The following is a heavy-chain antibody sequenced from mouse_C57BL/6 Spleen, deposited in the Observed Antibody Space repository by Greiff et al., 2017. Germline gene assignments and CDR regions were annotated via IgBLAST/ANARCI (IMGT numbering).Heavy chain of an antibody. J-gene: IGHJ1*03. Sequence: VHVKQSGPELVKPGASVKMSCKASGYTFTDYNMHWVKQSHGKSLEWIGYINPNNGGTSYNQKFKGKATLTVNKSSSTAYMELRSLTSEDSAVYYCAKGDPWYFDVWGTGTTVTVSS. CDR1: GYTFTDYN. CDR2: INPNNGGT. V-gene: IGHV1-22*01. CDR3: AKGDPWYFDV.